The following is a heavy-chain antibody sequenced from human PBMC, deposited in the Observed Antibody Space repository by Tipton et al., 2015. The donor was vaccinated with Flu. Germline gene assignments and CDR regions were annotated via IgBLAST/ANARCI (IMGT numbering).Heavy chain of an antibody. CDR3: ARTRNRASNPYYYGMDV. CDR2: VYTSGST. V-gene: IGHV4-61*02. J-gene: IGHJ6*02. CDR1: GGSISSSSYY. Sequence: TLSLTCTVSGGSISSSSYYWSWIRQPAGKGLEWIGRVYTSGSTNYNPSLKSRVTMSVDTSKNQFSLKLSSVTAADTAVYYCARTRNRASNPYYYGMDVWGQGTTVTVSS. D-gene: IGHD1-14*01.